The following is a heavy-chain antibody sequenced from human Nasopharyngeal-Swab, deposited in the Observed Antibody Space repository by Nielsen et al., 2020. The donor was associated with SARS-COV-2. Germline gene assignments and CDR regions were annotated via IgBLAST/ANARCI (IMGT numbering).Heavy chain of an antibody. Sequence: SETLSLTCTVSGGSISSYYWSWIRQPPGKGLEWIGYIYYSGSTNYNPSLKSRVTISVDTSKNQFSLKLSSVTAADTAIYYCARDGRSSWYFDLWGRGTLVTVS. CDR1: GGSISSYY. J-gene: IGHJ2*01. V-gene: IGHV4-59*01. CDR2: IYYSGST. CDR3: ARDGRSSWYFDL.